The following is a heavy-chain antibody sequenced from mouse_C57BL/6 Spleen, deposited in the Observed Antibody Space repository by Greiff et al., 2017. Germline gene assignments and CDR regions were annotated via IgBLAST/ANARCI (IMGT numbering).Heavy chain of an antibody. CDR3: ARGANWDY. V-gene: IGHV5-4*03. CDR2: ISDGGSYT. D-gene: IGHD4-1*01. Sequence: DVKLVESGGGLVKPGGSLKLSCAASGFTFSSYAMSWVRQTPEKRLEWVATISDGGSYTYYPDNVKGRFTISRDNAKNILYLQMSHLKSEDTAMYYCARGANWDYWGQGTTLTVSS. J-gene: IGHJ2*01. CDR1: GFTFSSYA.